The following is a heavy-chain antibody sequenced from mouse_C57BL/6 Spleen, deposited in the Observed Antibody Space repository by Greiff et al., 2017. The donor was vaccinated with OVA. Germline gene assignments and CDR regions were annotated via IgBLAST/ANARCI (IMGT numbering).Heavy chain of an antibody. CDR2: IDPNSGGT. Sequence: QVQLQQPGAELVKPGASVKLSCKASGYTFTSYWMHWVKQRPGRGLEWIGRIDPNSGGTKSNEKFKSKATLTVDKTSTTPYMQLSSLTSEDSAVYYCARGDYYGSSYGFAYWGQGTLVTVSA. J-gene: IGHJ3*01. D-gene: IGHD1-1*01. V-gene: IGHV1-72*01. CDR3: ARGDYYGSSYGFAY. CDR1: GYTFTSYW.